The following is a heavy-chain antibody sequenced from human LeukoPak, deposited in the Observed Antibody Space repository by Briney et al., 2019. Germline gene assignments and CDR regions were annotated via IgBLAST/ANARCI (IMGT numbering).Heavy chain of an antibody. D-gene: IGHD1-14*01. CDR3: VRKFATGD. CDR2: VKSDGTAT. V-gene: IGHV3-74*01. CDR1: GFTFSSYL. J-gene: IGHJ4*02. Sequence: PGGSLRLSCAASGFTFSSYLMHWVRQAQGTGLVWVLSVKSDGTATNYADSVKGRFTISRDNAKNTLYLQMNSLRVEDAAVYYCVRKFATGDWGQGTLVTVSS.